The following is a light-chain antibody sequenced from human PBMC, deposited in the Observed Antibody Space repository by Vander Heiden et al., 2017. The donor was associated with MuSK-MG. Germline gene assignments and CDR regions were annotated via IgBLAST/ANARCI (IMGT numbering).Light chain of an antibody. CDR1: SSDVVAYQR. CDR3: CSYAGRYTKVV. V-gene: IGLV2-11*01. CDR2: KVS. J-gene: IGLJ3*02. Sequence: QSALTTPRSVSCSPGTSVTISCTGTSSDVVAYQRVFWCQQHPGKAPYLMIYKVSKRPSGVPDRFSGSKSDYTASLTISGLQPEDEAEYYYCSYAGRYTKVVFGGGTRLTVL.